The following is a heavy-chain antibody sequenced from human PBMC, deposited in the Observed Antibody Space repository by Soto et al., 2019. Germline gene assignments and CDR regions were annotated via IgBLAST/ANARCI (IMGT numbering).Heavy chain of an antibody. J-gene: IGHJ4*02. Sequence: QVQLVQSGAEVKKPGASVKVSCKASGYTFTSYAMHWERQAPGQRLEWMGWINAGNGNTKYSEKFQGRVTITRDTSASTAYMELSSLRSEDTAVFYCARASGVVTDDYWGQGTLVTVSS. CDR3: ARASGVVTDDY. D-gene: IGHD2-15*01. CDR2: INAGNGNT. V-gene: IGHV1-3*01. CDR1: GYTFTSYA.